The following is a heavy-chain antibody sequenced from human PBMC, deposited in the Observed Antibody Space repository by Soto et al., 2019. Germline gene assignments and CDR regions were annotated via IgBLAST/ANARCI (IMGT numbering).Heavy chain of an antibody. V-gene: IGHV4-39*01. D-gene: IGHD3-9*01. CDR1: GGSISSSSYY. CDR3: ASGLVIIDYYYYMDV. J-gene: IGHJ6*03. Sequence: SETLSLTCTVSGGSISSSSYYWGWIRQPPGKGLEWIGSIYYSGSTYYNPSLKSRVTISVDTSKNQFSLKLSSVTAADTAVYYCASGLVIIDYYYYMDVWGKGTTVTVS. CDR2: IYYSGST.